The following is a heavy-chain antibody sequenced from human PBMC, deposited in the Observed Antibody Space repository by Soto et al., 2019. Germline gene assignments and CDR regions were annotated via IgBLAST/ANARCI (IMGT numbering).Heavy chain of an antibody. D-gene: IGHD3-9*01. J-gene: IGHJ5*02. CDR3: ARVPVTGYFAWLDP. V-gene: IGHV4-4*08. CDR2: LAPQGSS. Sequence: SETRSLPCSLSGTPITSNYWTWIRQPPGKGLEWIGYLAPQGSSNYSPSLRRRVSMSFDKSKNQLSLKVHSVPAADTAVYYCARVPVTGYFAWLDPWGQGTLVTV. CDR1: GTPITSNY.